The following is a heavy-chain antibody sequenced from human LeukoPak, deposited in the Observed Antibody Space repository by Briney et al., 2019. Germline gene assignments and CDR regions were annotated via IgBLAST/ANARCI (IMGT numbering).Heavy chain of an antibody. CDR3: ARAMGYGDYGYYYYGMEI. CDR1: GCSISSYY. CDR2: IYYNKST. Sequence: PSATVSLTCTVSGCSISSYYLSWIRQPPGQGLEWMGYIYYNKSTTYNPSLKSRVTISVGTSKNQSALKLSSVTAADTAVYYCARAMGYGDYGYYYYGMEIWGQGTTATVSS. V-gene: IGHV4-59*07. J-gene: IGHJ6*02. D-gene: IGHD4-17*01.